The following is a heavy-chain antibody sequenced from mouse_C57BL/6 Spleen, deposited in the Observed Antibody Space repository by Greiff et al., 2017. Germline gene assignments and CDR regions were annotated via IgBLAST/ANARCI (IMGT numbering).Heavy chain of an antibody. CDR2: IRNKANNPAT. CDR1: GFTFSDAW. J-gene: IGHJ2*01. V-gene: IGHV6-6*01. D-gene: IGHD2-2*01. CDR3: TRGGYDGGGAYFDY. Sequence: DVKLVESGGGLVQPGGSMKLSCAASGFTFSDAWMDWVRQSPEKGLEWVAEIRNKANNPATYYAESVKGRFTIARDDSKSSVYLQMNSLRAEDTGIYYGTRGGYDGGGAYFDYWGQGTTLTVSS.